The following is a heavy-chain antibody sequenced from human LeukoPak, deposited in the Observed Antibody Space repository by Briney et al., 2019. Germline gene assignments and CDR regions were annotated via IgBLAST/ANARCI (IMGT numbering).Heavy chain of an antibody. CDR3: ARAPYYYGSGAFDI. J-gene: IGHJ3*02. Sequence: SETLSPTCTVSGGSVSSGSYYWSWIRQPPGKGLEWIGYIYYSGSTNYNPSLKSRVTISVDTSKNQFSLKLSSVTAADTAVYYCARAPYYYGSGAFDIWGQGTMVTVSS. CDR1: GGSVSSGSYY. CDR2: IYYSGST. V-gene: IGHV4-61*01. D-gene: IGHD3-10*01.